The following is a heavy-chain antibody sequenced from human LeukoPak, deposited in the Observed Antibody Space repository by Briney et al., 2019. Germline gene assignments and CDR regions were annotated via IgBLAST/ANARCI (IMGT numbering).Heavy chain of an antibody. CDR1: GGSISSYY. J-gene: IGHJ4*02. CDR3: ARRKGGPAGFDY. Sequence: SETLSLTCTVSGGSISSYYWSWIRQPPGKGLEWIGYIYYSGSTNYNPSLKSRVTISVDTSKNQFSLKLSSVTAADTAVYYCARRKGGPAGFDYWGQGTLVTVSS. D-gene: IGHD1-14*01. CDR2: IYYSGST. V-gene: IGHV4-59*08.